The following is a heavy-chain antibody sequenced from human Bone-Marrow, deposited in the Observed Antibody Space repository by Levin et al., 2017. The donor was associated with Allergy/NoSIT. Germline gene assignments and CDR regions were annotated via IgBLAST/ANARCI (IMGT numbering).Heavy chain of an antibody. CDR3: AKDGWLRLSSDGDISDY. Sequence: GGSLRLSCAASGFTFSSYAMSWVRQAPGKGLEWVSAISGSGGSTYYADSVKGRFTISRDNSKNTLYLQMNSLRAEDTAVYYCAKDGWLRLSSDGDISDYWGQGTLVTVSS. CDR2: ISGSGGST. CDR1: GFTFSSYA. V-gene: IGHV3-23*01. J-gene: IGHJ4*02. D-gene: IGHD5-12*01.